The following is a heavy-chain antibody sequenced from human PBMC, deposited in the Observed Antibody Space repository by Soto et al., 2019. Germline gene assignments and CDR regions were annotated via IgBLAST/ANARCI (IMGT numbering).Heavy chain of an antibody. CDR2: ISYDGRNK. J-gene: IGHJ4*02. D-gene: IGHD5-18*01. V-gene: IGHV3-30*18. CDR1: GFTFSSYG. CDR3: AKPGHCYGYFIDY. Sequence: QVQLVESGGGVVQPGRSLRLSCAASGFTFSSYGMHWVRQAPGKGLEWVAVISYDGRNKYYADSVKGRFTISRDNSKNTLYLQMNSLRAEDTAVYYCAKPGHCYGYFIDYWGQGTLVSVSS.